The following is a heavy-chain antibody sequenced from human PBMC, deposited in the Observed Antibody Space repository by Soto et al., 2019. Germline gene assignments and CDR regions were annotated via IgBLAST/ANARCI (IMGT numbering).Heavy chain of an antibody. CDR1: TFTFRNYG. CDR2: ISHDGSVQ. Sequence: PGGSLRLSCAVSTFTFRNYGIQWVRQAPGKGLEWLGVISHDGSVQYYADSVKGRFTISRDNSQNTLFLQMNGLRAEDTAVYYCGRVASSTSWTPDYLGQGTLVTVSS. V-gene: IGHV3-30*03. D-gene: IGHD2-2*01. CDR3: GRVASSTSWTPDY. J-gene: IGHJ4*02.